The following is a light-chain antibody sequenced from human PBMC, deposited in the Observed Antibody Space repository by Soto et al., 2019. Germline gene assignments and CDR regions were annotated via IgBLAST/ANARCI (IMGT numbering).Light chain of an antibody. J-gene: IGKJ1*01. CDR3: QQYGSPPVT. V-gene: IGKV3-20*01. CDR2: GPS. CDR1: QSVSSSY. Sequence: EIVLTQSPGTLSLSPGERATLSCRASQSVSSSYLAWYQQKPGQAPRLLIYGPSSRATGIPDRFSGSGSGTDFTLTISRLEPEDFAVYYCQQYGSPPVTFGQGPKVEIK.